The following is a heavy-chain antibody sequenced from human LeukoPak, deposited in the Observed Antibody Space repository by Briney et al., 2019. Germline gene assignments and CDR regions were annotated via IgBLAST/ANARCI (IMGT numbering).Heavy chain of an antibody. CDR3: TTGYYYDSSGYIDY. Sequence: PGGSLRLSCAASGFTVSSNYMSWVRQAPGKGLEWVGRIKSKTDGGTTDYAAPVKGRFTISRDDSKNTLYLQMNSLKTEDTAVYYCTTGYYYDSSGYIDYWGQGTLVTVSS. CDR1: GFTVSSNY. D-gene: IGHD3-22*01. CDR2: IKSKTDGGTT. V-gene: IGHV3-15*01. J-gene: IGHJ4*02.